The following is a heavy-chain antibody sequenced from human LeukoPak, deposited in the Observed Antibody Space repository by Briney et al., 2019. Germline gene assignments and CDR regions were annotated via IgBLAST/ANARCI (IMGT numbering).Heavy chain of an antibody. V-gene: IGHV1-18*01. D-gene: IGHD6-13*01. Sequence: ASVKVSCKASGYTFTSYGISWVRQAPGQGLEWMGWISAYNGNTNYAQKFHGRVTMTTDTSTSTAYMELRSLRSDDTAVYYCARDSSSWFYYYYGMDVWGQGTTVTVSS. J-gene: IGHJ6*02. CDR2: ISAYNGNT. CDR3: ARDSSSWFYYYYGMDV. CDR1: GYTFTSYG.